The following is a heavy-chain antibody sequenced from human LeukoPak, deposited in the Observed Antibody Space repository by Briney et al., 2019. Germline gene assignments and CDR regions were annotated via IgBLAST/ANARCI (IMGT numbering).Heavy chain of an antibody. CDR1: GFTFSSYA. J-gene: IGHJ6*03. CDR3: ATGHHQTDIVVVPAVDYYYYYPDV. CDR2: ISGSGGST. Sequence: GGSLRLSCAASGFTFSSYAMSWVRQAPGKGLEWVSAISGSGGSTYYADSVKGRFTISRDNSKNTLYLQMNSLRAEDTAVYYCATGHHQTDIVVVPAVDYYYYYPDVWGKGTTVTVSS. V-gene: IGHV3-23*01. D-gene: IGHD2-2*01.